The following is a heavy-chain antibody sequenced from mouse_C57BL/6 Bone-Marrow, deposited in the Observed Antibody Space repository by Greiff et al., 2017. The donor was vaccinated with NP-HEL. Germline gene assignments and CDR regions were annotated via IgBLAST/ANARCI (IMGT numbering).Heavy chain of an antibody. CDR2: LDPSASYT. V-gene: IGHV1-69*01. D-gene: IGHD2-5*01. CDR3: ARSYYSNYLYYFDY. J-gene: IGHJ2*01. CDR1: GYTFTSYW. Sequence: QVQLQQPGAELVMPGASVKLSCKASGYTFTSYWMHWVKQRPGQGLELIGSLDPSASYTNYNQKFKGKSTLTVDKSSSTAYMQLSSLTSEDSAVYYCARSYYSNYLYYFDYWGQGTTLTVSS.